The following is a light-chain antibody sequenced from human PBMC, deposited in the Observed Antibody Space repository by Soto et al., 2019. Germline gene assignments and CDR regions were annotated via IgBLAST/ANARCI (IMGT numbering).Light chain of an antibody. CDR3: QQYDSSPWT. V-gene: IGKV3-20*01. J-gene: IGKJ1*01. CDR1: LSISSY. Sequence: ALTQSAPTLSLSRGERATLSCRTSLSISSYLAWYQQKPGQPPKLLIYESSTMATGFPYRFSGSGSGTDFTLTIIRLEPEDFAVYYCQQYDSSPWTFGQGTKVDIK. CDR2: ESS.